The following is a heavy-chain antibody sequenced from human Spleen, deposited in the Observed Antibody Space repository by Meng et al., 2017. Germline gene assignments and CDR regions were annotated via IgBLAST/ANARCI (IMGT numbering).Heavy chain of an antibody. D-gene: IGHD3-10*01. V-gene: IGHV4-59*01. J-gene: IGHJ5*02. Sequence: GSLRLSCTVSGGSISSYYWSWIRQPPGKGLEWIGYIYYSGSTNYNPSLKSRVTISVDTSKNQFSLKLSSVTAADTAVYYCARMYYYGSGAGLVFNWFDPWGQGTLVTVSS. CDR3: ARMYYYGSGAGLVFNWFDP. CDR1: GGSISSYY. CDR2: IYYSGST.